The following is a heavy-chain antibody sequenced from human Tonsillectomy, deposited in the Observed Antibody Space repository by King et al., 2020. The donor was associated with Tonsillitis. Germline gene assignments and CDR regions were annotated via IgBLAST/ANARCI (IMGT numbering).Heavy chain of an antibody. D-gene: IGHD3-9*01. CDR2: ISCDGSNK. V-gene: IGHV3-30*04. Sequence: VQLVESGGGVVQPGKSLRLSCAASGFTFSSFAMHWVRQAPGKGLEWISFISCDGSNKYYADSVKGRINISRDNSENTLYLQMKSLRAEDTAVYYCARGGYDILTAFPHNFEYWGQGTLVTVSS. CDR1: GFTFSSFA. CDR3: ARGGYDILTAFPHNFEY. J-gene: IGHJ4*02.